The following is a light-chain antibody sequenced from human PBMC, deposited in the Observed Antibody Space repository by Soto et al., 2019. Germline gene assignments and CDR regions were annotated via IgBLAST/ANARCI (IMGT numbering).Light chain of an antibody. Sequence: QPASVSGSPGQSITISCTGTSSDVGGYNYVSWYQQYPGKAPQLMIFDVNDRPSGVSYRFSGSKSGNTASLTISGLQAEDEAHYYCSSYSTTSFFVFGTGTKVT. CDR3: SSYSTTSFFV. CDR1: SSDVGGYNY. V-gene: IGLV2-14*01. CDR2: DVN. J-gene: IGLJ1*01.